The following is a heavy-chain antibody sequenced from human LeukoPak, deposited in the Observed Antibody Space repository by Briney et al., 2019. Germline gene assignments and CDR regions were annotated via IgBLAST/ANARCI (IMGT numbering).Heavy chain of an antibody. CDR1: GYTFSSYA. J-gene: IGHJ4*02. CDR2: IRGSGGGT. CDR3: AKDPAY. Sequence: GGSLRLSCAASGYTFSSYAMRWVRQHPHQGLKWVSAIRGSGGGTSYADSVKGRFTISRENSKNTLYLQMNSLRAEDTAVYYCAKDPAYWGQGTLVTVSP. V-gene: IGHV3-23*01.